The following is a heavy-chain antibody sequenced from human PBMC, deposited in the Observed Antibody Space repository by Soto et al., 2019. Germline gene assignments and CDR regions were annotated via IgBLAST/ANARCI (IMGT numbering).Heavy chain of an antibody. Sequence: QITLKESGPTLVKPTQTLTLTCTFSGFSLSTSGVGVGWIRQPPGKALEWLALIYWDDDKRYSPSLKSRLTITKDTPKNQVVLTMTNMDPVDTATYYCAHTSMITFGGVIPDAFDIWGQGTMVTVSS. D-gene: IGHD3-16*02. CDR1: GFSLSTSGVG. J-gene: IGHJ3*02. CDR2: IYWDDDK. V-gene: IGHV2-5*02. CDR3: AHTSMITFGGVIPDAFDI.